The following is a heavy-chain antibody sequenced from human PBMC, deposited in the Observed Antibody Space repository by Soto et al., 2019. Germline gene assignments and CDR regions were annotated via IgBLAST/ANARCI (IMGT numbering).Heavy chain of an antibody. D-gene: IGHD3-10*01. CDR3: ATYYYGSGSQAYYGMDV. Sequence: QVQLVQSGAEVKKPGASVKVSCKASGYTFTSYGISWVRQAPGQGLEWMGWISAYNGNTNYAQKLQGRVTMTTDTPXSXXYMELRSLRSDDTAVYYCATYYYGSGSQAYYGMDVWGQGTTVTVSS. J-gene: IGHJ6*02. CDR2: ISAYNGNT. V-gene: IGHV1-18*01. CDR1: GYTFTSYG.